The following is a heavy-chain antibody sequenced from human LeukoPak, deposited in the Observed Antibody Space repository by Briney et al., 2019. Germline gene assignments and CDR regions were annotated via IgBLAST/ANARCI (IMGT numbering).Heavy chain of an antibody. J-gene: IGHJ4*02. V-gene: IGHV3-7*04. CDR2: IKQDGSEK. Sequence: GGSLRLSCAASGFTFRSYWMTWVRQVPGKGLEWVANIKQDGSEKYYVDSVKGRFTISRDNAKNSLYLQMNSLRAEDTAVYYCARDPVLYSSHFDYWGLGTLVTVSS. CDR1: GFTFRSYW. D-gene: IGHD5-18*01. CDR3: ARDPVLYSSHFDY.